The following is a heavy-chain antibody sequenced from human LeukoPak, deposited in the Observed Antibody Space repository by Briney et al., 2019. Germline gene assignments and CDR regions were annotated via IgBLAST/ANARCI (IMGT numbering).Heavy chain of an antibody. J-gene: IGHJ6*02. D-gene: IGHD3-10*01. CDR3: AKDLFSVEYGMDV. CDR1: EFTFSSYG. Sequence: GGSLRLSCAASEFTFSSYGMHWVRQAPGKGLEWVAVISYDGSNKYYADSVKGRFTISRDNSKNTLYLQMNSLRAEDTAVYYCAKDLFSVEYGMDVWDQGTTVTVSS. V-gene: IGHV3-30*18. CDR2: ISYDGSNK.